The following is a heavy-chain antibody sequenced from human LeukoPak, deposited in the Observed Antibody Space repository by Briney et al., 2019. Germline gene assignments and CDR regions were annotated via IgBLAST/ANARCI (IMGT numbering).Heavy chain of an antibody. CDR1: EYTFAAYY. J-gene: IGHJ4*02. Sequence: GDSVKVSCKTSEYTFAAYYIHWVRQAPGQGLEWMGWITPNSGGTNYAQKFQGRVTKTRDTSISTAYMELSILRSDDTAVYYCARATEFDYWGQGTLVTVSS. CDR3: ARATEFDY. CDR2: ITPNSGGT. V-gene: IGHV1-2*02.